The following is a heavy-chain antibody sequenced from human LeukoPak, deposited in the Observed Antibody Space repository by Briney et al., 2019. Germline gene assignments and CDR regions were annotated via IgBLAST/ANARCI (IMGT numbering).Heavy chain of an antibody. Sequence: PSETLSLTCAVYGGSFSGYYWSWIRQPPGKGLEWIGEINHSGSTNYNPSLKSRVTISVDTSKNQFSLKLSSVTAADTAVYYCARTLAVAGYWYFDLWGRGTLVTVSS. V-gene: IGHV4-34*01. CDR1: GGSFSGYY. CDR3: ARTLAVAGYWYFDL. CDR2: INHSGST. J-gene: IGHJ2*01. D-gene: IGHD6-19*01.